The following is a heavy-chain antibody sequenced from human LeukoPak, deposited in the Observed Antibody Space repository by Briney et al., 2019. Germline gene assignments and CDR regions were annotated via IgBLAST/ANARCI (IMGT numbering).Heavy chain of an antibody. CDR2: ISSSSRNV. CDR1: GFSLSSHS. J-gene: IGHJ4*02. V-gene: IGHV3-21*01. CDR3: ARGNQGDTVAGDY. Sequence: GGSLRLSCAASGFSLSSHSMNCVRQAPGKGLEWVSSISSSSRNVYYADSLKGRFTISRDNAKNSLFLQMNSLRAEDTAVYYCARGNQGDTVAGDYWGQGTLVTVSS. D-gene: IGHD6-19*01.